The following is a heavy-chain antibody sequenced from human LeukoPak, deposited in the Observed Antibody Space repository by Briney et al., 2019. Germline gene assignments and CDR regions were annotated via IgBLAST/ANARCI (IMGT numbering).Heavy chain of an antibody. D-gene: IGHD2-2*01. J-gene: IGHJ4*02. CDR1: GYTFTSYD. V-gene: IGHV1-8*01. Sequence: ASVKVSCKASGYTFTSYDINWVRQATGQGLEWMGWMNPNSGNTGYAQKFQGRVTMTRNTSISTAYMELSSLRSEDTAVYYCAREGVVVPAAPTGFGYWGQGTLVTVSS. CDR3: AREGVVVPAAPTGFGY. CDR2: MNPNSGNT.